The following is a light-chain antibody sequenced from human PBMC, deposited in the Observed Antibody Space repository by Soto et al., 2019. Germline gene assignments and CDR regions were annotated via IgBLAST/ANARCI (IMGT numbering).Light chain of an antibody. CDR1: SSNFGAGYD. CDR3: AAWDDSLNGVV. V-gene: IGLV1-40*01. Sequence: QSVLTQPPSVSGAPGQNVTISCTGSSSNFGAGYDVNWYQQVPGRAPKLLIYTNNNRPSGVPDRFSGSKSATSASLAITGLQAEDEADYYCAAWDDSLNGVVFGGGTKVTVL. CDR2: TNN. J-gene: IGLJ2*01.